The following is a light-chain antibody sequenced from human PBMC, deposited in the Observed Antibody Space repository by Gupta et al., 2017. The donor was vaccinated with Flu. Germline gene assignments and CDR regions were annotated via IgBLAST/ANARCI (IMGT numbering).Light chain of an antibody. V-gene: IGLV1-44*01. J-gene: IGLJ3*02. Sequence: QSVLTQSPSASGSPGRGSPSFVLEATPTSEVTPFTGTNTSQERPPKVLIYRNDQRPSGVPDRFSGSKSGTSASLAISGLQSEDEADYYCAAWDDSLNGRVFGGGTKVTVL. CDR1: TPTSEVTP. CDR2: RND. CDR3: AAWDDSLNGRV.